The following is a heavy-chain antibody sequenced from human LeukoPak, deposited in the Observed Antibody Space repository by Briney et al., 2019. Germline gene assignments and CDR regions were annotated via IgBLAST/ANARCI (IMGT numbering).Heavy chain of an antibody. CDR3: ARGSPILTGYYGD. V-gene: IGHV3-53*01. J-gene: IGHJ4*02. Sequence: GGSLRLSCAASGFIVSGNYMGWVRQAPGKGLEWVSVIYSGGSTYYTDSVRGRFTISRDNSKNTLYLQMNSLRAEDTAVYYCARGSPILTGYYGDWGQGTLVTVSS. D-gene: IGHD3-9*01. CDR1: GFIVSGNY. CDR2: IYSGGST.